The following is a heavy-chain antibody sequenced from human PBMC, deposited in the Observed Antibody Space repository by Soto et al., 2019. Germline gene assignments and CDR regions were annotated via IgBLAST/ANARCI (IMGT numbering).Heavy chain of an antibody. Sequence: GGSLRLSCAASGFTFSSYAMSWVRQAPGKGLEWVSAISGSGGSTYYADSVKGRFTISRDNSKNTLYLQMNSLRAEDTAVYYCAKNPYPRGSYYYYYGMDVWGQGTTVTVSS. D-gene: IGHD2-2*01. CDR3: AKNPYPRGSYYYYYGMDV. J-gene: IGHJ6*02. CDR2: ISGSGGST. V-gene: IGHV3-23*01. CDR1: GFTFSSYA.